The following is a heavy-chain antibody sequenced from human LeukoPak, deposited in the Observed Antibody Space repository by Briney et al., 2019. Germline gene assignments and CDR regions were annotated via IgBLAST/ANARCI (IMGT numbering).Heavy chain of an antibody. J-gene: IGHJ4*02. Sequence: GGSLRLSCAVSGFTFSSYWMHWVRQAPGKGLEWVAFIRYDGSNKYYADSVKGRFTISRNNSKNTLYLQMNSLRAEDTAVYYCAKCIGGAPYYFDYWGQGTLVTVSS. CDR3: AKCIGGAPYYFDY. D-gene: IGHD1-26*01. V-gene: IGHV3-30*02. CDR2: IRYDGSNK. CDR1: GFTFSSYW.